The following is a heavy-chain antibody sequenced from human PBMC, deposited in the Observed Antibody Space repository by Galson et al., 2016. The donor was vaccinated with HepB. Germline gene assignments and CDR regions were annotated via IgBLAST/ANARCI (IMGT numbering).Heavy chain of an antibody. Sequence: SLRLSCAASGFTFSSYSMNWVRQAPGKGLEWVSSISSSSSYIYYADSVKGRFTISRDNAKNSLYLQMNSLRAEDTAVYYCARARVGYQDAFDIWGQGILVAVSS. V-gene: IGHV3-21*01. D-gene: IGHD5-18*01. CDR2: ISSSSSYI. J-gene: IGHJ4*02. CDR3: ARARVGYQDAFDI. CDR1: GFTFSSYS.